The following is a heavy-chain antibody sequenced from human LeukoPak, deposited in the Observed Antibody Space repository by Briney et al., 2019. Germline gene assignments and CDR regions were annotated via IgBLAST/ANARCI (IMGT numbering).Heavy chain of an antibody. CDR1: GFTFSSYG. CDR3: ARDNSNSGNDY. D-gene: IGHD2/OR15-2a*01. Sequence: RSLRLSCAASGFTFSSYGMHWVRQAPGKGLEWVAVIWYDGSNKYYADSVKGRFIISRDNSKNTLYLQMNSLRAEDAAVYYCARDNSNSGNDYWGQGTLVTVSS. J-gene: IGHJ4*02. V-gene: IGHV3-33*01. CDR2: IWYDGSNK.